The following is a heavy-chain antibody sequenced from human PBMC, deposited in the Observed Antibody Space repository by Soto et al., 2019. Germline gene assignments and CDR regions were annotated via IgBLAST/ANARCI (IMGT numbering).Heavy chain of an antibody. Sequence: ASVKVSCKASGYTFTSYGISWVRRAPGQGLEWMGWISAYNGNTNYAQKLQGRVTMTTDTSTSTAYMELRSLRSDDTAVYYCARIRPMMATEVPIRYYFDYWGQGTLVTVSS. J-gene: IGHJ4*02. CDR2: ISAYNGNT. D-gene: IGHD5-12*01. CDR1: GYTFTSYG. CDR3: ARIRPMMATEVPIRYYFDY. V-gene: IGHV1-18*01.